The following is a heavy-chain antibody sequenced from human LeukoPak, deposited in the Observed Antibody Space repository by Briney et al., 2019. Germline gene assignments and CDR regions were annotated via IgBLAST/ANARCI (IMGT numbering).Heavy chain of an antibody. J-gene: IGHJ4*02. CDR1: GFTFSSYS. D-gene: IGHD6-19*01. V-gene: IGHV3-30*18. CDR2: ISYDGSNK. CDR3: AKDNTVGQWLVSGFDY. Sequence: GGSLRLSCAASGFTFSSYSMNWVRQAPGKGLEWVAVISYDGSNKYYADSVKGRFTISRDNSKNTLYLQMNSLRAEDTAVYYCAKDNTVGQWLVSGFDYWGQGTLVTVSS.